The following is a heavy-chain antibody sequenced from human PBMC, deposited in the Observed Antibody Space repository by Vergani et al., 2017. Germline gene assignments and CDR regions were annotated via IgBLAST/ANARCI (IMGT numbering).Heavy chain of an antibody. CDR1: GGSISSGSYY. D-gene: IGHD3-3*01. CDR2: IYTSGST. CDR3: ARDLVRFYFDY. Sequence: QVQLQESGPGLVKPSQTLSLTCTVSGGSISSGSYYWSWIRQPAGKGLEWIGRIYTSGSTNYNPSLKSRVPMSVDTSKNQFSLKLSSVTAADTAVYYCARDLVRFYFDYWGQGTLVTVSS. J-gene: IGHJ4*02. V-gene: IGHV4-61*02.